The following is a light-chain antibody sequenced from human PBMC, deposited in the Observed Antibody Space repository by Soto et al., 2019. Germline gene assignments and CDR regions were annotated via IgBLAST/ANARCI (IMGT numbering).Light chain of an antibody. Sequence: EIVITQSPATLSVSPGERATLSCRASQSVSSNLAWYQQKPGQAPRLLIYGASTRATGIPARFSGSGSGTEFTLTISSLQSEDFAVYYCQQYNNWSGTFGGGTKVDIK. CDR1: QSVSSN. CDR2: GAS. CDR3: QQYNNWSGT. V-gene: IGKV3-15*01. J-gene: IGKJ4*01.